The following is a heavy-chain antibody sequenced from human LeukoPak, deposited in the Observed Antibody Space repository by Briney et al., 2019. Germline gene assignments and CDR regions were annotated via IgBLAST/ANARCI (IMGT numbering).Heavy chain of an antibody. CDR2: IYHSGST. V-gene: IGHV4-38-2*02. CDR3: ARDQGYCSSTSCYTAGVWFDP. D-gene: IGHD2-2*02. CDR1: GYSISSGYY. Sequence: SETLSLTCTVSGYSISSGYYWGWIRQPPGKGLEWIGSIYHSGSTYYNPSLKSRVTISVDTSKNQFSLKLSSVTAADTALYYCARDQGYCSSTSCYTAGVWFDPWGQGTLVTVSS. J-gene: IGHJ5*02.